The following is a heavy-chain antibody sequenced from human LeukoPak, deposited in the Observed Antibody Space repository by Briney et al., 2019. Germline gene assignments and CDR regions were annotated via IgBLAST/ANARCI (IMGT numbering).Heavy chain of an antibody. V-gene: IGHV4-59*01. J-gene: IGHJ4*02. Sequence: SETLSLTCTVSGGSISSYYWSWIRQSPGKGLEWIGYIYYSGSTNYNPSLKSRVTISVDTSKNQFSLKLSSVTAADTAVYYCAREADYYDSSGLMDYWGQGTLVTVSS. CDR1: GGSISSYY. D-gene: IGHD3-22*01. CDR3: AREADYYDSSGLMDY. CDR2: IYYSGST.